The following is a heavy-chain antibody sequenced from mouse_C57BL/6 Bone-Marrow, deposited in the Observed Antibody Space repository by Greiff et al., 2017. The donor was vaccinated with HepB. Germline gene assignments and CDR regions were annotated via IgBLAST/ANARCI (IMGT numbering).Heavy chain of an antibody. D-gene: IGHD2-3*01. Sequence: LQESGPELVKPGASVKISCKASGYSFTDYNMNWVKQSNGKSLEWIGVINPNYGTTSYNQKFKGKATLTVDQSSSTAYMPLNSLTSEDSAVYYCARRVSYDGYYLYYAMYYWGQGTSVTVSS. CDR2: INPNYGTT. V-gene: IGHV1-39*01. J-gene: IGHJ4*01. CDR3: ARRVSYDGYYLYYAMYY. CDR1: GYSFTDYN.